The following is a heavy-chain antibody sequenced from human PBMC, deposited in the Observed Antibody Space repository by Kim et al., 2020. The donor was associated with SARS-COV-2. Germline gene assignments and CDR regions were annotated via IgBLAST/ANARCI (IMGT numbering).Heavy chain of an antibody. V-gene: IGHV4-34*01. J-gene: IGHJ6*02. CDR1: GGSFSDYD. D-gene: IGHD3-10*01. CDR3: ARGRAGVVPSPVLWLGPYYDYDAMDV. CDR2: INHSGST. Sequence: SETLSLTCAVYGGSFSDYDWSWIRQPPGKGLEWIGEINHSGSTNLSPSLKSRLTISVDTYKSQFSLRLKSMTAPDTAVYYCARGRAGVVPSPVLWLGPYYDYDAMDVWGQGTPVTVSS.